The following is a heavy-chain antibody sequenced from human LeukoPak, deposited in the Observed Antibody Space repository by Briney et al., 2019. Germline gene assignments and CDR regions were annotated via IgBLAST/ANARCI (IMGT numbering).Heavy chain of an antibody. J-gene: IGHJ6*03. CDR3: ARVVSYYYYYMDV. Sequence: GGSLRLSCAASGFTFSDYYMSWIRQAPGKGLEWVSYISSSGSTIYYADSVKGRFTISRDNAKNSLYLQMNSLRAEDTAVYYCARVVSYYYYYMDVWGKGTTVTVSS. CDR1: GFTFSDYY. V-gene: IGHV3-11*04. D-gene: IGHD3-10*01. CDR2: ISSSGSTI.